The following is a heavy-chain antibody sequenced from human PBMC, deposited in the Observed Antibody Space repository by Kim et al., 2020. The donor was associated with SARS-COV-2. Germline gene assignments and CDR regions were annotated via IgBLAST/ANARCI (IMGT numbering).Heavy chain of an antibody. CDR3: AREGSSSWYGLSPTFD. CDR2: IYYSGST. V-gene: IGHV4-61*01. J-gene: IGHJ4*01. CDR1: GGSVSSGSYY. Sequence: SETLSLTCTVSGGSVSSGSYYWSWIRQPPGKGLEWIGYIYYSGSTNYNPSLKSRVTISVDTSKNQFSLKLSSVTAADTAVYYCAREGSSSWYGLSPTFD. D-gene: IGHD6-13*01.